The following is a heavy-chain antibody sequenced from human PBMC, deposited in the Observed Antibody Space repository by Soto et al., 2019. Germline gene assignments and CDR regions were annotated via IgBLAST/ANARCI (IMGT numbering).Heavy chain of an antibody. CDR1: GFTFSSYA. CDR3: AKNTIFGVVIILGY. D-gene: IGHD3-3*01. CDR2: ISGSGGST. J-gene: IGHJ4*02. Sequence: PGGSLRLSCAASGFTFSSYATSWVRQAPGKGLEWVSAISGSGGSTYYADSVKGRFTISRDNSKNTLYLQMNSLRAEDTAVYYCAKNTIFGVVIILGYWGQGTLVTVSS. V-gene: IGHV3-23*01.